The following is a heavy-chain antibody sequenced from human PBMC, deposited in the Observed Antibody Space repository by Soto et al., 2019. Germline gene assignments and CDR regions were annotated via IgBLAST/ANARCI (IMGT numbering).Heavy chain of an antibody. J-gene: IGHJ3*02. V-gene: IGHV4-34*02. CDR3: TGGTNAIRGVTMSLDAYDI. CDR1: GGSFSGHY. Sequence: QEHLQQWGAGLLKPSETLSLTCGLYGGSFSGHYWTWIRQSPGKGLEWIGEISQRGRTNYNPSLGSRLTISKDTSKKQFSLMLSSLTAADTAVYYCTGGTNAIRGVTMSLDAYDIWGQGTVVTVSS. D-gene: IGHD3-10*01. CDR2: ISQRGRT.